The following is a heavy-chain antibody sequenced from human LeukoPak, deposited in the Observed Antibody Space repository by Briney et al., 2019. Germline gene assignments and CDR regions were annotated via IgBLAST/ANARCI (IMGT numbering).Heavy chain of an antibody. CDR3: ARDNSRAALGCTHFDY. D-gene: IGHD3-10*01. V-gene: IGHV1-3*01. CDR2: INAGNGNI. Sequence: ASVKVSCKTSGYTFTHYAIHWVRQAPGQRLECMGWINAGNGNIKYSQDFQGRVTFTSDTFASTSYTELSSLRSEDTAVYYCARDNSRAALGCTHFDYRGQGTPVTVSS. J-gene: IGHJ4*02. CDR1: GYTFTHYA.